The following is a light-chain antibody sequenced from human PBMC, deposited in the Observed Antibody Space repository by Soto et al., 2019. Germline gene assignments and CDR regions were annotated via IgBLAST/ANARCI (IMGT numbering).Light chain of an antibody. CDR1: SSNIGGNS. CDR2: DDN. V-gene: IGLV1-51*01. CDR3: GSWDSSMSAEV. Sequence: SVLTQPPSVSAAPGQKVTISFSGSSSNIGGNSVSWYQQLPGTAPKLLIYDDNKRPSGIPDRFSGSKSGTSATLGITGFQTGDEADYYCGSWDSSMSAEVFGTGTKVTVL. J-gene: IGLJ1*01.